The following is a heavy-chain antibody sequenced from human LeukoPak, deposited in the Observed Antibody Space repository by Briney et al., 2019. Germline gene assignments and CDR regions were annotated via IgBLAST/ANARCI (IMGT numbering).Heavy chain of an antibody. CDR2: ISSSGSTI. CDR3: ARGQYYYDSSGYSPLDY. CDR1: GFTFSSYE. D-gene: IGHD3-22*01. J-gene: IGHJ4*02. Sequence: GSLRLSCAASGFTFSSYEMNWVRQAPGKGLEWVSYISSSGSTIYYADSVKGRFTISRDNAKNSLYLQMNSLRAEDTAVYYRARGQYYYDSSGYSPLDYWGQGTLVTVSS. V-gene: IGHV3-48*03.